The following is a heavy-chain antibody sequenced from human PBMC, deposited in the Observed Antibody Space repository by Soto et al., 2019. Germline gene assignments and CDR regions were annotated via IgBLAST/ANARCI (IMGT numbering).Heavy chain of an antibody. D-gene: IGHD3-3*01. Sequence: GGSLRLSCAASGFTFSSYSMNWVRQAPGKGLEWVSYISSSSSTIYYADSVKGRFTISRDNAKNSLYLQMNSLRDEDTAVYYCAGTIRISYDCWSGYYWSPDALDIWGQGTMVTVS. CDR3: AGTIRISYDCWSGYYWSPDALDI. CDR1: GFTFSSYS. CDR2: ISSSSSTI. V-gene: IGHV3-48*02. J-gene: IGHJ3*02.